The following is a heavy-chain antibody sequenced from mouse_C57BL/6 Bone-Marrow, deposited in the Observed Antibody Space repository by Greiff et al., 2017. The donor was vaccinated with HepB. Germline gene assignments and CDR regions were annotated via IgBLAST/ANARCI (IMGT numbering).Heavy chain of an antibody. Sequence: QVHVKQSGAELAKPGASVKLSCKASGYTFTSYWMHWVKQRPGQGLEWIGYINPSSGYTKYNQKFKDKATLTADKSSSTAYMQLSSLTYEDSAVYYCARAPLDSSGYDFDYWGQGTTLTVSS. CDR2: INPSSGYT. CDR1: GYTFTSYW. J-gene: IGHJ2*01. CDR3: ARAPLDSSGYDFDY. V-gene: IGHV1-7*01. D-gene: IGHD3-2*02.